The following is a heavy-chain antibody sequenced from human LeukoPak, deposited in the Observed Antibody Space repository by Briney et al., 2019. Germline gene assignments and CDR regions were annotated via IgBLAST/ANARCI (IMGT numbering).Heavy chain of an antibody. CDR2: IYPGDSDT. V-gene: IGHV5-51*01. CDR3: ARSRSVYYFDY. D-gene: IGHD5/OR15-5a*01. J-gene: IGHJ4*02. Sequence: GESLKISCKGSGYSFITYRIGWVRQMPGKGLEWMGIIYPGDSDTRYSPSFQGQVTISADKSISTAYLQWSSLKASDTAMYYCARSRSVYYFDYWGQGTLVTVPS. CDR1: GYSFITYR.